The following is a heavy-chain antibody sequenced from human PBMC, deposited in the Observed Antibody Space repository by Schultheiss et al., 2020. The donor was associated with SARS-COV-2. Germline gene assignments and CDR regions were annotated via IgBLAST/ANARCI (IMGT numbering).Heavy chain of an antibody. CDR3: ARGNDYVYFFDS. D-gene: IGHD1-1*01. Sequence: SETLSLSCAVSGGSISPYYWSWVRQFPGKGLQYIGYIYHSGTTNYNPSLKSRLTISLDTSKNQFSLKLNSVTAADTAVYYCARGNDYVYFFDSWGQGTLVTVSS. CDR2: IYHSGTT. CDR1: GGSISPYY. J-gene: IGHJ4*02. V-gene: IGHV4-59*08.